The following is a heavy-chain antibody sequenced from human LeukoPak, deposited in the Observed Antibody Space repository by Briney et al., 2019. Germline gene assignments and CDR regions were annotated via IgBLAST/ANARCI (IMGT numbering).Heavy chain of an antibody. J-gene: IGHJ4*02. CDR2: IKQDGSEK. Sequence: SGGSLRPSCAASGFTFSSYWMSWVRQAPGKGLEWVANIKQDGSEKDYVDSVKGRFTISRDNAKNSLYLQMNSLRAEDTAVYYCARDRHDILTYRDYWGQGTLVTVSS. CDR3: ARDRHDILTYRDY. D-gene: IGHD3-9*01. V-gene: IGHV3-7*01. CDR1: GFTFSSYW.